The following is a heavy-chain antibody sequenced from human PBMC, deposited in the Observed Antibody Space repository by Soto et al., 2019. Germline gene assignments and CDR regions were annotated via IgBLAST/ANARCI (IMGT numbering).Heavy chain of an antibody. CDR2: INPDSGGT. V-gene: IGHV1-2*04. CDR3: ARGRRDYSGYYGYYFDY. Sequence: GASVKVSCKASGYTFTGYYMHWVRQAPGQGLEWMGWINPDSGGTNYAQQFQGWVTMTRDTSISTAYMELSRLRADDTAVYYCARGRRDYSGYYGYYFDYWGQGTLVTVSS. J-gene: IGHJ4*02. D-gene: IGHD3-22*01. CDR1: GYTFTGYY.